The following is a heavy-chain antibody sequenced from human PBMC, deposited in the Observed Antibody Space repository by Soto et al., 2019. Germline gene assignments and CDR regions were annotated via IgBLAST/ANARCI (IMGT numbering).Heavy chain of an antibody. CDR1: GYTFTSYG. Sequence: ASVKVSCKASGYTFTSYGISWVRQAPGQGLEWMGWISAYNGNTNYAQKLQGRVTMTTDTSTSTAYMELRSLRSDDTAVYYCARAKKILTGYYDAFDIWGQGTMVTVSS. CDR2: ISAYNGNT. CDR3: ARAKKILTGYYDAFDI. D-gene: IGHD3-9*01. V-gene: IGHV1-18*01. J-gene: IGHJ3*02.